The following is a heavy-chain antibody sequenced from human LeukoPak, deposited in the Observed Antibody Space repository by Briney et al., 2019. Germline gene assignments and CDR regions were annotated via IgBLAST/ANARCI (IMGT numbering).Heavy chain of an antibody. Sequence: GGPLRLSCAPSGFTFSSYSMNWVRQAPGKGREWVSSISSSSYIYYADSVKGRFTISRDNAKNSLYLQMNSLRAEDTAVYYCARDSMVRGVITGDYWGQGTLVTVSS. CDR2: ISSSSYI. CDR3: ARDSMVRGVITGDY. CDR1: GFTFSSYS. D-gene: IGHD3-10*01. J-gene: IGHJ4*02. V-gene: IGHV3-21*01.